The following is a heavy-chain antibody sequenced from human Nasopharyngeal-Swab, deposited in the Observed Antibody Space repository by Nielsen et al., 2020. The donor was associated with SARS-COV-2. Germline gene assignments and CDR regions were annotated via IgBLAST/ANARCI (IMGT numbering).Heavy chain of an antibody. Sequence: GGSLRLSCAASGFTFSSYEMNWVRQAPGKGLEWVSYISSSGSTIYYADTVKGRFTISRDNAKNSLYLQMNSLRAEDTALYYCAKDMGSSGPEYFDLWGRGTLVTVSS. CDR1: GFTFSSYE. D-gene: IGHD6-19*01. V-gene: IGHV3-48*03. CDR3: AKDMGSSGPEYFDL. CDR2: ISSSGSTI. J-gene: IGHJ2*01.